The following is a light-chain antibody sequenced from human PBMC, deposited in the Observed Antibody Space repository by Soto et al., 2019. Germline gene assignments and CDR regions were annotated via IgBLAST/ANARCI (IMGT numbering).Light chain of an antibody. CDR2: GAS. V-gene: IGKV3-15*01. CDR3: QQYTNWPSWT. Sequence: EKVMTQSPATLSMSPGERATLSCRASQSVGSFLAWYQQKPGQAPRLLIYGASTRATSIPARFSGSGSGTEFTLTISSLQSEDFVVYYCQQYTNWPSWTFGQGTKVE. J-gene: IGKJ1*01. CDR1: QSVGSF.